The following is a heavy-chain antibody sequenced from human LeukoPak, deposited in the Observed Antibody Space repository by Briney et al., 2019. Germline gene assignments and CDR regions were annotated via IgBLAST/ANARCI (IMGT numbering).Heavy chain of an antibody. J-gene: IGHJ6*03. CDR3: ATPGLSGTTGYMDV. CDR1: GGSISSSSYY. V-gene: IGHV4-39*01. Sequence: SETLSLTCTVSGGSISSSSYYWGWIRQPPGKGLEWIGSIYYSGSTYYNPSLKSRVTISVDTSKNQFSLKLSSVTAADTAVYYCATPGLSGTTGYMDVWGKGTTVTVSS. CDR2: IYYSGST. D-gene: IGHD1-7*01.